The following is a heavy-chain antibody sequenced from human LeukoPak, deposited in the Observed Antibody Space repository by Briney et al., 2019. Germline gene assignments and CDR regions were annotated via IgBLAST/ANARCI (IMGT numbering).Heavy chain of an antibody. J-gene: IGHJ4*02. V-gene: IGHV3-11*01. D-gene: IGHD5-12*01. CDR2: ITSSGDDI. CDR3: ASDIVATSGDF. Sequence: GGSLRLSCAASGFTFSDYYMSWIRQAPGKGLEWVAYITSSGDDIYYADSVKGRFTISRDNAKNALFLRMSSLRVEDTAAYYCASDIVATSGDFWGQGTLVSVSS. CDR1: GFTFSDYY.